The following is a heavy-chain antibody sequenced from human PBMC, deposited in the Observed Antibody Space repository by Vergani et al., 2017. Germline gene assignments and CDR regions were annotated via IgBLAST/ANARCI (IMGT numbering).Heavy chain of an antibody. V-gene: IGHV3-48*01. CDR3: AADFCSGGGCYRRHSYGMDV. D-gene: IGHD2-15*01. Sequence: EVQLVESGGGLVQPGGSLRLSCAASGFTFSSYSMNWVRQAPGKGLEWVSYISSSSSTIYYADSVKGRFTISRDNAKNSLYLQMNSLRAEDTAVYYCAADFCSGGGCYRRHSYGMDVWGQGTTVTVSS. CDR2: ISSSSSTI. CDR1: GFTFSSYS. J-gene: IGHJ6*02.